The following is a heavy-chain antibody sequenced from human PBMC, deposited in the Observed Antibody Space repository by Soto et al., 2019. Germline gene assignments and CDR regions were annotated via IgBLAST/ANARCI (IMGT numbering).Heavy chain of an antibody. D-gene: IGHD3-22*01. Sequence: QVTLKESGPVLVKPTETLTLTCTVSGVSLRNARMGVSWIRQPPGKALEWLAHILSSDEKSYNTSLKGRFTLSKDTSKSQVVLTMTYVDPVDTATYFCARMLAVNYYYYYVDVWGEGTTVTVSS. CDR1: GVSLRNARMG. V-gene: IGHV2-26*01. CDR3: ARMLAVNYYYYYVDV. J-gene: IGHJ6*03. CDR2: ILSSDEK.